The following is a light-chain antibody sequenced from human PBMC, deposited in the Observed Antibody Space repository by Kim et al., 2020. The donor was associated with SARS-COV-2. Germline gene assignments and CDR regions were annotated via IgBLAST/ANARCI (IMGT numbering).Light chain of an antibody. Sequence: EIVLTQSPGTLSLSPGERAAHSCRASQTIRRSYLAWYQQKLGQAPRLLIYAASSRATGIPDRFSGSASATDFTLTINRLEPEDFAVYYCKYYGDAPLITFGQGTRLEIK. CDR3: KYYGDAPLIT. V-gene: IGKV3-20*01. CDR1: QTIRRSY. CDR2: AAS. J-gene: IGKJ5*01.